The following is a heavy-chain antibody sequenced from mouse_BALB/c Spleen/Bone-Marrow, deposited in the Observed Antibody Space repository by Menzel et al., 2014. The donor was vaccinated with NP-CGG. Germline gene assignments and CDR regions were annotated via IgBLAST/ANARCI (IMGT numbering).Heavy chain of an antibody. CDR2: IYPGSGST. J-gene: IGHJ4*01. D-gene: IGHD1-2*01. Sequence: GSELVRPGASVKLSCKASGYTFTSYWMHWVKQRPGQGLEWIGNIYPGSGSTNYDEKFKNKATLTVDTSSSTAYMQLSSLTSEDSAVYYCTRYYGYYAMDYWGQGTSVTVSS. V-gene: IGHV1S22*01. CDR1: GYTFTSYW. CDR3: TRYYGYYAMDY.